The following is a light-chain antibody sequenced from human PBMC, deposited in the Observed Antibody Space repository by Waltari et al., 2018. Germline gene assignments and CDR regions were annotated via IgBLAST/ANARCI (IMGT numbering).Light chain of an antibody. CDR1: QSIASY. V-gene: IGKV1-39*01. Sequence: DIQLTQSPSSLYASVGARVTITCRASQSIASYLNWYQQKQGKAPKFLIYSASSLQSGVPSRFSGSRSGTDFTLTINSLQPEDFAVYYCQQSYSSPFTVGPGTRVDIK. CDR2: SAS. J-gene: IGKJ3*01. CDR3: QQSYSSPFT.